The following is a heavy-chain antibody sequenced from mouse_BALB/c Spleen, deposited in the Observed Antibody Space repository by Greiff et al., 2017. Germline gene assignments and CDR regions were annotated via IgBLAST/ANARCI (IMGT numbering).Heavy chain of an antibody. V-gene: IGHV5-17*02. CDR2: ISSGSSTI. Sequence: EVQVVESGGGLVQPGGSRKLSCAASGFSFSSFGMHWVRQAPEKGLEWVAYISSGSSTIYYADTVKGRCIISSDNPKNTLFLQMTSLRSEDTAVYYCARGSRWYFDVWGAGTTVTVSS. CDR1: GFSFSSFG. CDR3: ARGSRWYFDV. J-gene: IGHJ1*01. D-gene: IGHD1-1*01.